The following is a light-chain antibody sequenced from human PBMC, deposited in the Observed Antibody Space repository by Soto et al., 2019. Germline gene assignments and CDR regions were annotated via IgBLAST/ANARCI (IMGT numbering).Light chain of an antibody. J-gene: IGLJ1*01. V-gene: IGLV2-8*01. CDR2: EVN. CDR1: SSDVGGYNY. Sequence: QSALTQPPSASGSPGQSVTISCTGTSSDVGGYNYVSWYQQYQGKAPQLVIYEVNKRPSGVPDRFSGSKSGNTASLTVFGLQAADEAEYYCSSYVGTKSYVFGTGTKLTVL. CDR3: SSYVGTKSYV.